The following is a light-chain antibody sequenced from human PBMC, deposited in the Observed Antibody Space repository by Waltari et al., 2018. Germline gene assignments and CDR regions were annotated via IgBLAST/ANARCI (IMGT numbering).Light chain of an antibody. Sequence: QSVLIQPPSASGTPGQRVTIPCSGSRSNIGSNVVRWYLQFPGTAPRLLISLNNERPSGVSDRFSGSKSGDTASLTVSGLQAEDEADYYCGSFAGNNFYDVVFGGGTKLTVL. CDR2: LNN. J-gene: IGLJ2*01. CDR1: RSNIGSNV. CDR3: GSFAGNNFYDVV. V-gene: IGLV1-44*01.